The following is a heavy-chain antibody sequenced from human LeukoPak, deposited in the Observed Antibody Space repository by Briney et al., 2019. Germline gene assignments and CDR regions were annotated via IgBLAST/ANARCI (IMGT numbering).Heavy chain of an antibody. CDR2: IKQDGSEK. Sequence: PGGSLRLSCAASGFTFSSYWMSWVRQAPGKGLEWVANIKQDGSEKYYVDSVKGRFTISRDNAKNSLYLQMNSLRAEDTAVYYCARGGSSGWDYYFDYWGQGTLVTVSS. CDR3: ARGGSSGWDYYFDY. V-gene: IGHV3-7*01. D-gene: IGHD6-19*01. J-gene: IGHJ4*02. CDR1: GFTFSSYW.